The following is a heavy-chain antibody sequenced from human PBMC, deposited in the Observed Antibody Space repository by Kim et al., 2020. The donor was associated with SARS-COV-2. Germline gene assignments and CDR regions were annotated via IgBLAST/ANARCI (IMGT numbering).Heavy chain of an antibody. V-gene: IGHV3-21*01. Sequence: GGSLRLSCAASGFTFSSYSMNWVRQAPGKGLEWVSSISSSSSYIYYADSVKGRFTISRDNAKNSLYLQMNSLRAEDTAVYYCARDGLVGATTPFRGWFDPWGQGTLVTVSS. CDR2: ISSSSSYI. J-gene: IGHJ5*02. CDR1: GFTFSSYS. D-gene: IGHD1-26*01. CDR3: ARDGLVGATTPFRGWFDP.